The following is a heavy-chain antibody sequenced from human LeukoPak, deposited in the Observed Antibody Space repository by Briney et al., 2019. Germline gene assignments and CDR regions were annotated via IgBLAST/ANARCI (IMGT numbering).Heavy chain of an antibody. Sequence: GGSLRLSCAASGFTFNNYAMCWVLQAPGKGLEWVSTISGSGDSTNYADSVKGRFTISRDNSKNTLYLQMSSLTAEDTAVYYCTKDLGSSSWRPPNYYGMDVWGQGTTVTVSS. D-gene: IGHD6-13*01. J-gene: IGHJ6*02. CDR1: GFTFNNYA. CDR2: ISGSGDST. V-gene: IGHV3-23*01. CDR3: TKDLGSSSWRPPNYYGMDV.